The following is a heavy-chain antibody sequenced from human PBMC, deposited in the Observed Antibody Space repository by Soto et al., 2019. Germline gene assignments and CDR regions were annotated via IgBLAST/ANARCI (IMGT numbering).Heavy chain of an antibody. CDR3: ARHPSHKIWFGGP. CDR2: IYYSGST. Sequence: QLQLQESGPGLVKPSETLSLTCTVSGGSISSSSYYWGWIRQPPGKGLEWIGSIYYSGSTYYNPSLKSRVTISVDTSKNQFSLKLSSVTAADTAVYYCARHPSHKIWFGGPWGQGTLVTVSS. V-gene: IGHV4-39*01. CDR1: GGSISSSSYY. J-gene: IGHJ5*02. D-gene: IGHD3-10*01.